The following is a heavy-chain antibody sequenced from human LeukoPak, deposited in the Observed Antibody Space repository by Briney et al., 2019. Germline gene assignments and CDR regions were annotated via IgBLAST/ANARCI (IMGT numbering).Heavy chain of an antibody. CDR3: ARAAYSSTWYSRYFDL. CDR1: GFTFRSYD. J-gene: IGHJ2*01. CDR2: IGTAGEI. Sequence: PGGSLRLSCAASGFTFRSYDMHWVRQATGKGLEWVSGIGTAGEIYYPGSVKGRFTISRENAKNYLYLQMNSLRAGDTAVYYCARAAYSSTWYSRYFDLWGRGTLVTVSS. V-gene: IGHV3-13*01. D-gene: IGHD6-13*01.